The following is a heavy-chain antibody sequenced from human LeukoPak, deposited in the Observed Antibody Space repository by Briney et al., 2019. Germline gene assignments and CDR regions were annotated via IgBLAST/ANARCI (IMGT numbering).Heavy chain of an antibody. J-gene: IGHJ4*02. V-gene: IGHV3-30*02. CDR2: IRFDGRDK. CDR3: AKDRYSTSSTFTVNPFDY. D-gene: IGHD2-2*01. CDR1: GFTFSSYG. Sequence: TGGSLRLSCAASGFTFSSYGMNWVRQAPGKGLEWVAFIRFDGRDKYYADSVKGRFTISRDNSKNTLDLQMNSLRVEDTAVYYCAKDRYSTSSTFTVNPFDYWGQGILVTVSS.